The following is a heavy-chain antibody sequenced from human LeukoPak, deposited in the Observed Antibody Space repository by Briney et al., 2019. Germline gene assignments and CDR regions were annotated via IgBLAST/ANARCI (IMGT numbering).Heavy chain of an antibody. V-gene: IGHV3-7*01. CDR1: GFTFSSYW. Sequence: GGSLRLSCAVSGFTFSSYWMNWVRQAPGKGLEWVANIKQDGSEKNYVHSVKGRFTISRDNAKSSLFLQMNDLRAEDTAVYYCAKGGRGNGEVYWGQGTLVTVSS. D-gene: IGHD2-8*01. CDR3: AKGGRGNGEVY. J-gene: IGHJ4*02. CDR2: IKQDGSEK.